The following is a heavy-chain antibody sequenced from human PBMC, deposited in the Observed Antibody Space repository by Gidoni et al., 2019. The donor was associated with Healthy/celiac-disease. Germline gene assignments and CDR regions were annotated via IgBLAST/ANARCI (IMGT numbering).Heavy chain of an antibody. Sequence: EVQLVESGGGLVQPGRSLRLSCAASGSTFDDYAMHWVRQAPGKGLEWVSGISWNSGSIGYADSVKGRFTISRDNAKNSLYLQMNSLRAEDTALYYCAKGLNWGRTYYFDYWGQGTLVTVSS. J-gene: IGHJ4*02. V-gene: IGHV3-9*01. CDR1: GSTFDDYA. CDR2: ISWNSGSI. CDR3: AKGLNWGRTYYFDY. D-gene: IGHD7-27*01.